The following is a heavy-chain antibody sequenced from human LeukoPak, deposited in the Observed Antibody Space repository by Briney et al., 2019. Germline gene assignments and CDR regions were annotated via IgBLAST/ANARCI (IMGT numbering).Heavy chain of an antibody. Sequence: GTSVKVSCKASGFTFTSSAVQWVRQARGQRLEWIGWIVVGSGNTNYAQKFQERVTITRDMSTSTAYMELSSLRSEDTAVYYCARDQTRDYYYGMDVWGQGTTVTVSS. CDR2: IVVGSGNT. J-gene: IGHJ6*02. V-gene: IGHV1-58*01. CDR3: ARDQTRDYYYGMDV. CDR1: GFTFTSSA.